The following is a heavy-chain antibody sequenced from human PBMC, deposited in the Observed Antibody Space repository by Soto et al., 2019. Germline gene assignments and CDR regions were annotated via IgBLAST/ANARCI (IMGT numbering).Heavy chain of an antibody. J-gene: IGHJ4*02. D-gene: IGHD2-2*01. CDR1: GFMFSSYT. Sequence: PGGSLRRSCTASGFMFSSYTMNWVRQAPGKGLEWVSSVSFRGDIYYADSLEGRFTISRDDAKNSLYLQMNSLRAEDTAVYYCARGCSSASCYYYWGQGTLVTVSS. CDR3: ARGCSSASCYYY. V-gene: IGHV3-21*01. CDR2: VSFRGDI.